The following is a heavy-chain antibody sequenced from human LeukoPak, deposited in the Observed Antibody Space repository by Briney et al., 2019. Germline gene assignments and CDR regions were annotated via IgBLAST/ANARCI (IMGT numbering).Heavy chain of an antibody. V-gene: IGHV3-74*01. CDR1: GFTFNSYW. CDR2: INPDGSWT. Sequence: GGSLRLSCAASGFTFNSYWMVWFRQAPGKGLVWVSCINPDGSWTLHADSVKGRFTISRDNSKNTLYLQMNSLRAEDTAVYYCANIGNYDSSGYYYVDYWGQGTLVTVSS. D-gene: IGHD3-22*01. CDR3: ANIGNYDSSGYYYVDY. J-gene: IGHJ4*02.